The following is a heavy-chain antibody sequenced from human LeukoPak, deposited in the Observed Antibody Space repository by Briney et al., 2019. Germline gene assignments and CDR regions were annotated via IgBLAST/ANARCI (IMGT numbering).Heavy chain of an antibody. Sequence: SETLSLTCTVSGGSISSYYWSWIRHPPGKRLEWLGYIYYSGSNNYNPSLKSPVTISQGPSKKQFSLKLSSVTAADTAVYYCARVGYDYVWGSYRYIHYYYCMDVWGKGTMVTVSS. J-gene: IGHJ6*03. CDR3: ARVGYDYVWGSYRYIHYYYCMDV. CDR2: IYYSGSN. CDR1: GGSISSYY. V-gene: IGHV4-59*01. D-gene: IGHD3-16*02.